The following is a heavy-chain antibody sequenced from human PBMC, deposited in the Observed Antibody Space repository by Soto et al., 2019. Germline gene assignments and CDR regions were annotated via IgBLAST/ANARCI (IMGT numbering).Heavy chain of an antibody. CDR3: ARNWRGGARAPRDYYYYYGMDV. CDR1: GFTFSSYS. V-gene: IGHV3-21*01. D-gene: IGHD3-16*01. J-gene: IGHJ6*02. CDR2: ISSSSSYI. Sequence: RLSCAASGFTFSSYSMNWVRQAPGKGLEWVSSISSSSSYIYYADSVKGRFTISRDNAKNSLYLQMNSLRAEDTAVYYCARNWRGGARAPRDYYYYYGMDVWGQGTTVTVSS.